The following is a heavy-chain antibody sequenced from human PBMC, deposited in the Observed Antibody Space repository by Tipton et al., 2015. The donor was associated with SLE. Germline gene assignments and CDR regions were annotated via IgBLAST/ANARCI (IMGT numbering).Heavy chain of an antibody. CDR3: ARAAGDGAFDI. Sequence: LRLSCTVSGGSISSYYWSWIRQPPGKGLEWIGYIYYSGSTNYNPSLKSRVTISVDTSKNQFPLKLSSVTAADTAVYYCARAAGDGAFDIWGQGTMVTVSS. D-gene: IGHD7-27*01. CDR2: IYYSGST. J-gene: IGHJ3*02. V-gene: IGHV4-59*01. CDR1: GGSISSYY.